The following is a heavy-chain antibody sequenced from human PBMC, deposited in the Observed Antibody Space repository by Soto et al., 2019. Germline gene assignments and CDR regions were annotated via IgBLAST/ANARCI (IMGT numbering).Heavy chain of an antibody. J-gene: IGHJ3*02. CDR1: GYTFTGYY. V-gene: IGHV1-46*01. CDR2: INPSGGST. D-gene: IGHD2-15*01. Sequence: ASVKVSCKASGYTFTGYYMHWVRQAPGQGLEWMGIINPSGGSTSYAQKFQGRVTMTRDTSTSTVYMELSSLRSEDTAVYYCARPGQYCSGGSCNDAFDIWGQGAMVTVSS. CDR3: ARPGQYCSGGSCNDAFDI.